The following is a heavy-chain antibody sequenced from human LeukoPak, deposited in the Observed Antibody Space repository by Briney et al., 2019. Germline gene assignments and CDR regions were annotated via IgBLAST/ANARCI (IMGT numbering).Heavy chain of an antibody. CDR3: ATDQPVVVPAARHYYYYYMDV. Sequence: ASVKVSCKASGGTFSSYAISWVRQAPGQGLEWMGGIIPIFGTANYAQKFQGRVTITTDESTSTAYMELSSLRSEDTAVYYCATDQPVVVPAARHYYYYYMDVWGKGTTVTVSS. D-gene: IGHD2-2*01. CDR2: IIPIFGTA. J-gene: IGHJ6*03. CDR1: GGTFSSYA. V-gene: IGHV1-69*05.